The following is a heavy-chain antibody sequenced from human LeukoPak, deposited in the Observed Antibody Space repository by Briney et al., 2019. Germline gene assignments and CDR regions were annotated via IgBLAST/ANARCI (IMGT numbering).Heavy chain of an antibody. CDR3: ARKENVYYYFDY. V-gene: IGHV4-28*01. CDR2: IYHSGTT. D-gene: IGHD3-10*01. J-gene: IGHJ4*02. CDR1: GYSITSSSW. Sequence: SDTLSLTCAVSGYSITSSSWWGWIRQPPGKGLEWIGYIYHSGTTYYNPSLQSRVTMSVDTSKNQYSLKLSSVTAVDTAVYYCARKENVYYYFDYWGQGTLVTVSS.